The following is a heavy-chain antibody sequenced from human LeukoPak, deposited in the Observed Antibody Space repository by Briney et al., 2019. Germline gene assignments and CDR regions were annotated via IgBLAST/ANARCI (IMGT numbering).Heavy chain of an antibody. CDR1: GGSISSYY. D-gene: IGHD6-13*01. CDR3: ARDRPGGSSLDY. J-gene: IGHJ4*02. CDR2: IYYSGST. Sequence: SETLSLTCTVSGGSISSYYWSYIRQPPGKGLEWIGYIYYSGSTNYNPSLKSRVTISVDTSKNQFSLKLSSVTAADTAVYYCARDRPGGSSLDYWGQGTLVTVSS. V-gene: IGHV4-59*01.